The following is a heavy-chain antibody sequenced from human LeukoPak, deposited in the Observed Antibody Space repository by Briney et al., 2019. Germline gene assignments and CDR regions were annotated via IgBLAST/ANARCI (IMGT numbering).Heavy chain of an antibody. J-gene: IGHJ4*02. CDR1: GFTFSSYA. CDR2: ISGSGGST. Sequence: GGSLRLSCAASGFTFSSYAMSWVRQAPGKGLEWVSAISGSGGSTYYADSVKGRFTISRDNSKDTLYLQMNSLRAEDTAVYYCAKFVGVKQFGDDYFDYWGQGTLVTVSS. CDR3: AKFVGVKQFGDDYFDY. V-gene: IGHV3-23*01. D-gene: IGHD2-21*01.